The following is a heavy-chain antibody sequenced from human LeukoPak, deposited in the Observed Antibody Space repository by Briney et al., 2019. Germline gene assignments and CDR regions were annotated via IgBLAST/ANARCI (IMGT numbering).Heavy chain of an antibody. V-gene: IGHV3-53*01. D-gene: IGHD2-21*02. Sequence: GSLRLSCAASGFTVSSNYMSWVRQAPGKGLEWVSVIYSGGSTYYADSVKGRFTISRDNSKNTLYLQMNSLRAEDTAVYYCARQAYCGGDCYLNYFDYWGQGTLVTVSS. J-gene: IGHJ4*02. CDR3: ARQAYCGGDCYLNYFDY. CDR2: IYSGGST. CDR1: GFTVSSNY.